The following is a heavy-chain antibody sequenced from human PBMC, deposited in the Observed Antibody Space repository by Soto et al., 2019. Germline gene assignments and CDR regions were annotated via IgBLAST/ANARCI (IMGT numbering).Heavy chain of an antibody. Sequence: WGSLRLSCAASGFTFSSYWMHWFRQAPGKGPVWVSRINNDGSSTTYADSVKGRFTISRDNAKNTVYLQMNSLRAEDTAVYYCAGDTIPYGGNPLFDYWGQGTLVTVSS. J-gene: IGHJ4*02. V-gene: IGHV3-74*01. D-gene: IGHD4-17*01. CDR1: GFTFSSYW. CDR2: INNDGSST. CDR3: AGDTIPYGGNPLFDY.